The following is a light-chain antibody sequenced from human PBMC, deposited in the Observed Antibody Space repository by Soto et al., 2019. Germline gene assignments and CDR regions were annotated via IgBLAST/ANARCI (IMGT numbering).Light chain of an antibody. J-gene: IGLJ2*01. CDR2: EVN. CDR1: TSDVGTYDL. Sequence: QSVLTQPASVSGSPGQSITISCTGTTSDVGTYDLVSWYQQHSGKAPKLIIYEVNKRPSGVSNRFSGSKSGNTASLTISGLQSEDEADYHCCSYTGDTTFVAFGGGTKLTVL. V-gene: IGLV2-23*02. CDR3: CSYTGDTTFVA.